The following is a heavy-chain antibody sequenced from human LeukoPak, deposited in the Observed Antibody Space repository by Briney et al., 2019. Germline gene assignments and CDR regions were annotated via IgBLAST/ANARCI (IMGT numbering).Heavy chain of an antibody. V-gene: IGHV3-53*01. J-gene: IGHJ3*02. CDR2: IYSGGST. Sequence: PGGSLRLSCAASGFIVSSNYMSWVRQAPGKGLEWVSVIYSGGSTYYADSVKGRFTISRDNSKNTLYLQMNSLRAEDTAVYYCARGGRYYDSSGYYHDAFDIWGQGTMVTVSS. CDR1: GFIVSSNY. CDR3: ARGGRYYDSSGYYHDAFDI. D-gene: IGHD3-22*01.